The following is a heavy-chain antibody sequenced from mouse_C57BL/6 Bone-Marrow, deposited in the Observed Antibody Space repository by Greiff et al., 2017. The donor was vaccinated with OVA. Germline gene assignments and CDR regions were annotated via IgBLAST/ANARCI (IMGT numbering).Heavy chain of an antibody. Sequence: EVQLVESGGGLVKPGGSLKLSCAASGFTFSDYGMHWVRQAPEKGLEWVAYISSGSSTIYYAPTVKGRFTISRDNAKNTLFLLMTSLGAEDTAMYYCAWSCGLFDYWGQGTTLTVSS. J-gene: IGHJ2*01. CDR3: AWSCGLFDY. V-gene: IGHV5-17*01. CDR2: ISSGSSTI. CDR1: GFTFSDYG.